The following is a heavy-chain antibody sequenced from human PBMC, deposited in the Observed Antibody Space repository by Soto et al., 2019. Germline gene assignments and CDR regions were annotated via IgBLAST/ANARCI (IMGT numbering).Heavy chain of an antibody. CDR3: ATSYGSGYRAFDY. V-gene: IGHV1-69*02. Sequence: QVQLVQSGAEVKRPGSSVKDSCKASGDTFSFYSINWVRRAPGLGLEWMGRVNPILSLSNYAQWFQCRVTMTADKSTSTAYMVISSLRSEDTAIYYCATSYGSGYRAFDYWGQGAKVIVSS. D-gene: IGHD3-10*01. J-gene: IGHJ4*02. CDR1: GDTFSFYS. CDR2: VNPILSLS.